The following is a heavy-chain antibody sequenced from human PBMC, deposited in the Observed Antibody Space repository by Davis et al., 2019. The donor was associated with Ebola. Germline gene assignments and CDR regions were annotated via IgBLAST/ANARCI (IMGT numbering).Heavy chain of an antibody. CDR3: ARVWDSSSWYVPAEFDP. CDR2: INPSGGST. CDR1: GYTFTSYG. V-gene: IGHV1-46*01. Sequence: ASVKVSCKASGYTFTSYGISWVRQAPGQGLEWMGIINPSGGSTSYAQKFQGRVTMTRDTSTSTVYMELSSLRSEDTAVYYCARVWDSSSWYVPAEFDPWGQGTLVTVSS. D-gene: IGHD6-13*01. J-gene: IGHJ5*02.